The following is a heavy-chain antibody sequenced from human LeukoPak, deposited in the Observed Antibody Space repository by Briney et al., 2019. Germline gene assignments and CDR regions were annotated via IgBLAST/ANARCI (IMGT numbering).Heavy chain of an antibody. V-gene: IGHV3-23*01. CDR2: ISGSGGST. Sequence: GGSLRLSCAASGFTFSSYAMSWVRQAPGKGLEWVSAISGSGGSTHYADSVRGRFTISRDNSKNTLYLQMNSLRAEDAAVYYCANSLARGTYNWFDPWGQGTLVTVSS. CDR1: GFTFSSYA. J-gene: IGHJ5*02. CDR3: ANSLARGTYNWFDP.